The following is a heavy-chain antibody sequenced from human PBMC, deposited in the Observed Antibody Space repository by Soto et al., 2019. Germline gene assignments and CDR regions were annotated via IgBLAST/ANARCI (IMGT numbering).Heavy chain of an antibody. V-gene: IGHV4-39*01. CDR3: VRRPHMATLILNTYGTDI. CDR1: GVSLSSNILY. D-gene: IGHD3-10*01. J-gene: IGHJ3*02. CDR2: IFYRGTT. Sequence: QQHLQESGPGLVKPSETLSLTCNVSGVSLSSNILYWGWIRPSPGQGLEWIASIFYRGTTYPSPSLRSRVTISIDTSTNKFSLNLTSVTAADTAVYYCVRRPHMATLILNTYGTDIWGQGTMVTVSS.